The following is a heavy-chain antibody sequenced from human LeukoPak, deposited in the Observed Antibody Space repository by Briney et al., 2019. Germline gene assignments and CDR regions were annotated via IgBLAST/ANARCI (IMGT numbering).Heavy chain of an antibody. CDR1: GFNSEDHA. V-gene: IGHV3-9*02. CDR2: IYWSSSGT. CDR3: ARGGFTGTSCPYFDY. D-gene: IGHD2-2*01. J-gene: IGHJ4*02. Sequence: PGRSLRLSCVVSGFNSEDHAMHWVRQAPGKGLEWVSGIYWSSSGTGYADSVKGRFTISRDNAKNTQSLKMNTLRAEDTAIYFCARGGFTGTSCPYFDYWGQGTLVTVSS.